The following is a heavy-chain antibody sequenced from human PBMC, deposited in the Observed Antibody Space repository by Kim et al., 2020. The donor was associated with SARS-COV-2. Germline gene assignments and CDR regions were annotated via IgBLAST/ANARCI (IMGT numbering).Heavy chain of an antibody. CDR3: ARHGNFYGGNYPFDY. Sequence: SETLSLTCGVFGGSINNYYWSWIRQPPGKGLEWIAYIYYTGRTDYNPSLKSRVTISLDTSKNEFSLKLNSVTAADTAVYYCARHGNFYGGNYPFDYWGQGTLVTVAS. CDR2: IYYTGRT. V-gene: IGHV4-59*08. J-gene: IGHJ4*02. CDR1: GGSINNYY. D-gene: IGHD3-3*01.